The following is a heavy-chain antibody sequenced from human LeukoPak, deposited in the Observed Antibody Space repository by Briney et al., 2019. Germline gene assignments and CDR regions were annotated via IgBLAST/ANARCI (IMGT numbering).Heavy chain of an antibody. CDR1: GFTFSSYA. CDR2: ISGSGYSA. CDR3: AKTRGYCSGGSCYSDY. J-gene: IGHJ4*02. Sequence: GGSLRLSCAASGFTFSSYAMTWVRQAPGKGLEWVSAISGSGYSAFYADSVKGRFTISRDNSKKTLDLQMNSLRAEDTAAYYCAKTRGYCSGGSCYSDYWGQGTLVTVSS. V-gene: IGHV3-23*01. D-gene: IGHD2-15*01.